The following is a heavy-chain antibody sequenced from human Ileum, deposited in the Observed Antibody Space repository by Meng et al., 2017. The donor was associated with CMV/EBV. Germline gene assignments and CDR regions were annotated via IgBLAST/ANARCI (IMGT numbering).Heavy chain of an antibody. CDR2: ISYSGVST. D-gene: IGHD2-2*01. J-gene: IGHJ4*02. CDR1: RFTFRLYA. Sequence: SRFTFRLYARSWVRQAPGKGLECVSMISYSGVSTYYADSVKGRFTISRDNSKNTLYLQMKSLRAEDTAVYYCAKDLYSSTNCYAFDDWGQGALVTVSS. CDR3: AKDLYSSTNCYAFDD. V-gene: IGHV3-23*01.